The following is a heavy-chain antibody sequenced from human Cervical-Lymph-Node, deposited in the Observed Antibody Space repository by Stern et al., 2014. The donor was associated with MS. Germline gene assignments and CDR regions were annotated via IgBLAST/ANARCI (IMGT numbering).Heavy chain of an antibody. CDR2: ISYDGRDK. D-gene: IGHD1-26*01. Sequence: VQLVESGGGVVQPGRSLRLSCAASGFVFRRYALNWVRQAPGKGLEWVALISYDGRDKYYTDSVKGRFTVSRDNSNNTVDLEMNSLRLEDTAVYYCAKGGSGSYLDWGQGSLVTVSS. J-gene: IGHJ4*02. CDR3: AKGGSGSYLD. V-gene: IGHV3-30*04. CDR1: GFVFRRYA.